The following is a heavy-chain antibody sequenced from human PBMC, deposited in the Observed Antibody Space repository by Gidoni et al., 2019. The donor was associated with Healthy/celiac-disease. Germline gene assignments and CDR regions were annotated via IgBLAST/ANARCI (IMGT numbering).Heavy chain of an antibody. CDR1: GFTFSSYG. D-gene: IGHD3-3*01. Sequence: QVQLVESGGGVVQPGRSLRLSCAASGFTFSSYGMHWVRQAPGKGLEWVAVIWYDGSNKYYADSVKGRFTISRDNSKNTLYLQMNSPRAEDTAVYYCARAFPPTDYDFWSGYLSHWGQGTLVTVSS. V-gene: IGHV3-33*01. J-gene: IGHJ4*02. CDR2: IWYDGSNK. CDR3: ARAFPPTDYDFWSGYLSH.